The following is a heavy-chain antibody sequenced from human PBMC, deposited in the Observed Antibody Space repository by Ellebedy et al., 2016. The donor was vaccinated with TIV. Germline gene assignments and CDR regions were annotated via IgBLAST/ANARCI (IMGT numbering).Heavy chain of an antibody. V-gene: IGHV1-8*01. Sequence: ASVKVSCXASGYTFTSYDINWVRQATGQGLEWMGWMNPNSGNTGYAQKFQGRVTMTRNTSISTAYMEPSSLRSEDTAVYYCARGATYYDILTGYYRGWFDPWGQGTLVTVSS. CDR2: MNPNSGNT. CDR3: ARGATYYDILTGYYRGWFDP. J-gene: IGHJ5*02. CDR1: GYTFTSYD. D-gene: IGHD3-9*01.